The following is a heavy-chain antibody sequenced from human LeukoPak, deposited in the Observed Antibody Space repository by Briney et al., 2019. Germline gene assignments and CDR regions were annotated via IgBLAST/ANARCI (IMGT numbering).Heavy chain of an antibody. CDR2: IYYSGST. D-gene: IGHD3-3*01. CDR3: ARQRHLNTIFDVSDWLDP. CDR1: GGSISSYY. Sequence: SETLSLTCTVSGGSISSYYWSWIRQPPGKGLEWIGYIYYSGSTNYNPSLKSRVTISVDTSKNQFSLKLSSVTAADTAVYYCARQRHLNTIFDVSDWLDPWGQGTLVTDSS. V-gene: IGHV4-59*08. J-gene: IGHJ5*02.